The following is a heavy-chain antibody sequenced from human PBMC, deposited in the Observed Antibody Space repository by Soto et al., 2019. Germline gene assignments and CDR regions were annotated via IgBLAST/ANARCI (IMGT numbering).Heavy chain of an antibody. Sequence: GGSLRLSCAASGFTFSNYAMSWVRQAPGKGLECVSSISGGGGSTYYADSVKGRFTISRDNSKNTLYLQMNSLRAEDTAEYYCAKDGNILSGHPEYFQHWGQGTLVTVSS. CDR1: GFTFSNYA. D-gene: IGHD3-9*01. CDR2: ISGGGGST. V-gene: IGHV3-23*01. CDR3: AKDGNILSGHPEYFQH. J-gene: IGHJ1*01.